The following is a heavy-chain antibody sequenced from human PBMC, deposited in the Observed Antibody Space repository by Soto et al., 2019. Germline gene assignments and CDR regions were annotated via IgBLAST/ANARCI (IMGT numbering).Heavy chain of an antibody. J-gene: IGHJ4*02. D-gene: IGHD4-4*01. CDR3: AKDALPMTTVTTGLDY. CDR2: ISGSGGST. Sequence: GGSLRLSCAASGFTFSSYAMSWVRQAPGKGLEWVSAISGSGGSTYYADSVKGRFTISRDNSKNTLYLQMNSLRAEDTAVYYCAKDALPMTTVTTGLDYWGQGTLVTVSS. V-gene: IGHV3-23*01. CDR1: GFTFSSYA.